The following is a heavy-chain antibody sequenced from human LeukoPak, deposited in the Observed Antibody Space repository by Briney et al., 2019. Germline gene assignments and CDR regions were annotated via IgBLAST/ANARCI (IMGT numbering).Heavy chain of an antibody. J-gene: IGHJ4*02. Sequence: SCKASGYTFTGYYMHWVRQAPGKGLEWVSSISSSSTFKHYADSLKGRFTISRDNARNSLFLQMNSLRAEDTAVYYCARDSSIGYDRVNFDYWGQGTLVTVSS. CDR3: ARDSSIGYDRVNFDY. V-gene: IGHV3-21*06. CDR1: GYTFTGYY. CDR2: ISSSSTFK. D-gene: IGHD3-22*01.